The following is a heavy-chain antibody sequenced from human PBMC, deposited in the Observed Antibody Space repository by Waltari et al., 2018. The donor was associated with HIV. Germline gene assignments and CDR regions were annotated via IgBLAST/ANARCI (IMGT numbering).Heavy chain of an antibody. D-gene: IGHD3-10*01. CDR3: AKGGVTQWGDY. CDR1: VRTCAAFA. CDR2: IWYDGSKK. J-gene: IGHJ4*02. Sequence: LHMDETGGVLVHPGTCLSIACATYVRTCAAFAMHWVRQAPGKGLEWVAVIWYDGSKKYSADSVRCRFTISRDNPQNILYLQMDDLRVEDTAVYYCAKGGVTQWGDYWGQGTLVTVSS. V-gene: IGHV3-33*06.